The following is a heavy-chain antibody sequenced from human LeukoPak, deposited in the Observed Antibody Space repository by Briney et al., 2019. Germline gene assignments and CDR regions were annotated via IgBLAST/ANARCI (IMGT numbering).Heavy chain of an antibody. V-gene: IGHV3-7*01. Sequence: GGSLRLSCAASGFTLSAYWMSWVRQAPGKGLEWVANIKQDGSEKYYVDSVKGRFTISRDNAKNSLYLQMNSLRAEDTAVYYCARQRGGYGYSYWGQGTLVTVSS. D-gene: IGHD5-18*01. CDR3: ARQRGGYGYSY. J-gene: IGHJ4*02. CDR2: IKQDGSEK. CDR1: GFTLSAYW.